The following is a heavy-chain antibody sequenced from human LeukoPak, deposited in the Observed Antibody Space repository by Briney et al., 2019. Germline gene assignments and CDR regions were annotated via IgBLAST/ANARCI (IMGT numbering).Heavy chain of an antibody. Sequence: GGSLRLSCAASGFTFSSYEMNWVRQAPGKGLEWVSYISSSGSTIYHADSVKGRFTISRDNAKNSLYLQMNSLRAEDTAVYYCARPYGDYDGMDVWGQGTTVTVSS. D-gene: IGHD4-17*01. J-gene: IGHJ6*02. V-gene: IGHV3-48*03. CDR2: ISSSGSTI. CDR1: GFTFSSYE. CDR3: ARPYGDYDGMDV.